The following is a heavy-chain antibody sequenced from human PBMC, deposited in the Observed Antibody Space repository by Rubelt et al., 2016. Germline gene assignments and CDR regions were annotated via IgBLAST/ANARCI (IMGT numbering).Heavy chain of an antibody. V-gene: IGHV4-59*12. CDR2: VNHSGST. Sequence: QVQLQESGPGLVKPSETLSLTCTVSGGSISSYYWSWIRQPPGKGLEWIGEVNHSGSTNYNPSLKSRVTISVDTSKNQFSLKLSSVTAADTAVYYCARWGYCSSTSCYTVDYWGQGTLVTVSS. CDR3: ARWGYCSSTSCYTVDY. D-gene: IGHD2-2*02. J-gene: IGHJ4*02. CDR1: GGSISSYY.